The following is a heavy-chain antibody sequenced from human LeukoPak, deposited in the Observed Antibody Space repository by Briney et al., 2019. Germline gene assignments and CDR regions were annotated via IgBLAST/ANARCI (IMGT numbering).Heavy chain of an antibody. D-gene: IGHD3-16*02. V-gene: IGHV5-51*01. CDR2: IYPGDSDT. CDR1: GYSFTSYW. J-gene: IGHJ4*02. CDR3: ARHPLGGVIVPYYFDY. Sequence: GESLKISCKGSGYSFTSYWIGWVRQMPGKGLEWMGIIYPGDSDTRYSPSFQGQVTISADKSISTAYLQWSSLKASDTAMYYCARHPLGGVIVPYYFDYWGQGTLVTVSS.